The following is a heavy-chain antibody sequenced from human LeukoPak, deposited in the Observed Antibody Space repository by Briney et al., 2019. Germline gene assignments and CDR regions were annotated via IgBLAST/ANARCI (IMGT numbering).Heavy chain of an antibody. J-gene: IGHJ6*03. CDR3: AKDRCSNGIGCYYYYMDV. Sequence: PGGSLRLSCAASGFTFDDYGMHWVRQAPGKGLEWVAYIQNDGSNEQYADSVKGRFSISRDSSKNILYLQMNSLRAEDTAVYYCAKDRCSNGIGCYYYYMDVWGKGTTVTISS. D-gene: IGHD2-8*01. V-gene: IGHV3-30*02. CDR1: GFTFDDYG. CDR2: IQNDGSNE.